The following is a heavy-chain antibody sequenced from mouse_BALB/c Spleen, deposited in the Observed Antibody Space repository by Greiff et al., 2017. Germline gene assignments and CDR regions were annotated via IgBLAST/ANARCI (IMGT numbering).Heavy chain of an antibody. V-gene: IGHV1-77*01. J-gene: IGHJ2*01. CDR2: IYPGSGNT. Sequence: VQLQQSGAELARPGASVKLSCKASGYTFTDYYINWVKQRTGQGLEWIGEIYPGSGNTYYNEKFKGKATLTADKSSSTAYMQLSSLTSEDSAVYFCARRGDYYSSSYLGYWGQGTTLTVSS. D-gene: IGHD1-1*01. CDR1: GYTFTDYY. CDR3: ARRGDYYSSSYLGY.